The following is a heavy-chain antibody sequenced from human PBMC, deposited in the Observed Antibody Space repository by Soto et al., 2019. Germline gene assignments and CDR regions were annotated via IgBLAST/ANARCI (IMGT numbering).Heavy chain of an antibody. V-gene: IGHV4-38-2*01. CDR1: GYSISSGYY. J-gene: IGHJ6*02. Sequence: SETLSLTCAVSGYSISSGYYWGWIRQPPGKGLEWIGNIYHRGSTYYNPSLKSRVTISIDTSKNQFSLKLYSVTAADTAVYYCAKYGENYYYGMDVWGQGTTVTVSS. D-gene: IGHD4-17*01. CDR2: IYHRGST. CDR3: AKYGENYYYGMDV.